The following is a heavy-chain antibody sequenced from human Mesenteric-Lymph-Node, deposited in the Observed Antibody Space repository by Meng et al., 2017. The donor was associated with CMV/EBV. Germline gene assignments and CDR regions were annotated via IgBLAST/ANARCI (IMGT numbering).Heavy chain of an antibody. D-gene: IGHD1-26*01. CDR2: INWNGGIR. CDR1: GFTFDDYD. V-gene: IGHV3-20*04. Sequence: GGSLRLSCAASGFTFDDYDMNWVRQAPGKGLEWVSGINWNGGIRGYADSVKGRFTISRDTAKNSLYLQMNSLRVEDTALYYCARRRRVGYGMDVWGQGTTVTVSS. J-gene: IGHJ6*02. CDR3: ARRRRVGYGMDV.